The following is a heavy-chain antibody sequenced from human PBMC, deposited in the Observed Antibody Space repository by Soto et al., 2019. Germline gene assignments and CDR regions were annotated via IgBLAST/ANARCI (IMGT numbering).Heavy chain of an antibody. CDR3: AKAGGGFGDFVHH. CDR1: GFTFSSYG. V-gene: IGHV3-30*18. J-gene: IGHJ4*02. CDR2: ILYDGSDK. Sequence: GGSLRLSCAASGFTFSSYGMHWVRQAPGKGLEWVTGILYDGSDKYYADSVKGRFTISRENSKNTLYLQMNSLRTEDSAVYYCAKAGGGFGDFVHHWGQGTPVTVSS. D-gene: IGHD3-10*01.